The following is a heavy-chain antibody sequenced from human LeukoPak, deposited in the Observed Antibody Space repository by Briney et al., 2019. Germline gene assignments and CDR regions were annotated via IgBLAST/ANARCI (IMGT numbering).Heavy chain of an antibody. D-gene: IGHD5-12*01. CDR2: ISWNSGSI. CDR3: AKNIVATIGAFDI. V-gene: IGHV3-9*01. J-gene: IGHJ3*02. Sequence: GGSLRLSCAASGFTFDDYAMQWVRQAPGKGLEWVSGISWNSGSIGYADSVKGRFTISRDNAKNSLYLQMNSLRAEDTAVYYCAKNIVATIGAFDIWGQGTMVTVSS. CDR1: GFTFDDYA.